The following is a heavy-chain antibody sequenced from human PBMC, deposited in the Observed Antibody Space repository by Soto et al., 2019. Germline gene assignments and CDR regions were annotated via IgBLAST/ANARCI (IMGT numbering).Heavy chain of an antibody. D-gene: IGHD6-19*01. CDR1: GFTFSSYG. J-gene: IGHJ4*02. CDR2: IWYDGSNK. V-gene: IGHV3-33*01. CDR3: ARLSGYSSGWFVDY. Sequence: QVQLVESVGGVVQPGRSLRLSCAASGFTFSSYGMHWVRQAPGKGLEWVAVIWYDGSNKYYADSVKGRFTISRDNSKNTLYLQMNSLRAEDTAVYYCARLSGYSSGWFVDYWGQGTLVTVSS.